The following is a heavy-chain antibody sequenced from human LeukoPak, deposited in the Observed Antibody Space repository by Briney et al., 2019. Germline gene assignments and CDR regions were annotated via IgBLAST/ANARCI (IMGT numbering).Heavy chain of an antibody. Sequence: GASVTVSCTASGGTFNRYAISWVRQAPGQGLEWMGGFDPEDGETIYAQKFQGRVTMTEDTSTDTAYMELSSLRSEDTAVYYCATFPNIAAAARGFHWFDPWGQGTLVTVSS. CDR1: GGTFNRYA. D-gene: IGHD6-13*01. V-gene: IGHV1-24*01. J-gene: IGHJ5*02. CDR2: FDPEDGET. CDR3: ATFPNIAAAARGFHWFDP.